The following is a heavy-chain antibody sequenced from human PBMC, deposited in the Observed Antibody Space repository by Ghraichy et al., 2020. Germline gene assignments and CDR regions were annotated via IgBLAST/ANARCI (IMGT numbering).Heavy chain of an antibody. V-gene: IGHV4-31*03. J-gene: IGHJ6*02. CDR1: GDSISSGDYY. D-gene: IGHD2-8*02. CDR3: ARDHAGAYYYYAMDV. CDR2: IYYSGGT. Sequence: SETLSLTCTVSGDSISSGDYYWTWIRQYPGKGLEWIGYIYYSGGTYYNPSLKSRLTISVDTSKNQFSMKLSSVTAADTAVYYSARDHAGAYYYYAMDVWGQGTTGTIAS.